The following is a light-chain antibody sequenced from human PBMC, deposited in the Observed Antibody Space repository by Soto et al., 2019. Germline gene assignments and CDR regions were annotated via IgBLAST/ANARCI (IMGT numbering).Light chain of an antibody. V-gene: IGKV3-20*01. CDR3: QQYQQSDRSPLT. CDR2: GAS. J-gene: IGKJ4*01. Sequence: EIVLTQSPGTLSLSPGERATPSCRASHSLRLTSLAWYQQKPGQAPRLLIYGASYRATGIPERFSGSGSGTDFTLTISRLEPEDFAVYYCQQYQQSDRSPLTFGGGTTVEIK. CDR1: HSLRLTS.